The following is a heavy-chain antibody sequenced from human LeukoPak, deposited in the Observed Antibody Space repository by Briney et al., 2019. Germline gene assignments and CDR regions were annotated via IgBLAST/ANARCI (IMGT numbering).Heavy chain of an antibody. J-gene: IGHJ6*03. V-gene: IGHV4-59*01. Sequence: SETLSLTCTVSGGSISSYYWSWIRQPPGKGLEWIGYIYYSGSTNYNPSLKSRVTISVDTSKNQFSLKLSSVTAADTAVYYCARGRVVVVPAAMMGYYYYYMDVWGKGTTVTISS. CDR3: ARGRVVVVPAAMMGYYYYYMDV. D-gene: IGHD2-2*01. CDR2: IYYSGST. CDR1: GGSISSYY.